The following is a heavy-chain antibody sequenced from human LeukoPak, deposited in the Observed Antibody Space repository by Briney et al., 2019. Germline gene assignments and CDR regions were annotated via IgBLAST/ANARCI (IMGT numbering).Heavy chain of an antibody. J-gene: IGHJ6*03. CDR3: ARGGVNDFWSGYYTGIGDYYYMDV. CDR2: IYSGGST. D-gene: IGHD3-3*01. CDR1: GFTVRSNY. V-gene: IGHV3-53*01. Sequence: GGSLRLSCAASGFTVRSNYMSWVRQAPGKGVEGVSVIYSGGSTYYADSLKGRFTISRDNSKNTLCLQMNSLRAEDTAVYYCARGGVNDFWSGYYTGIGDYYYMDVWGKGTTVTVSS.